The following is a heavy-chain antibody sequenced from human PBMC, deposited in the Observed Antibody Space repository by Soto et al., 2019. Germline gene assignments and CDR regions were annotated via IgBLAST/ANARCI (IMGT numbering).Heavy chain of an antibody. CDR3: ARDRLMATAGTARHYFGLDV. Sequence: SETLSLTCTVSGGSIRSGGYYWSWVRQSPRRGLEWIGNIYYSGSTYYNPSLKSRLTISVDTSKNQFSLNLSSVTAADTAVYYCARDRLMATAGTARHYFGLDVWGQGTSVTVSS. V-gene: IGHV4-31*03. D-gene: IGHD5-18*01. CDR1: GGSIRSGGYY. J-gene: IGHJ6*02. CDR2: IYYSGST.